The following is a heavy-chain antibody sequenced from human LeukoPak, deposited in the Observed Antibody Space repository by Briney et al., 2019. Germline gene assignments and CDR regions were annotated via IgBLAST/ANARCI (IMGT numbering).Heavy chain of an antibody. Sequence: SETLSLTCTVSGGSTSSGSYYWSWIRQPAGKGLEWIGRIYTSGSTNYNPSLKSRVTISVDTSKNRFSLKLSSVTAADTAVYYCARVPPWFGGPPGAFDIWGQGTMVTVSS. J-gene: IGHJ3*02. CDR2: IYTSGST. D-gene: IGHD3-10*01. V-gene: IGHV4-61*02. CDR1: GGSTSSGSYY. CDR3: ARVPPWFGGPPGAFDI.